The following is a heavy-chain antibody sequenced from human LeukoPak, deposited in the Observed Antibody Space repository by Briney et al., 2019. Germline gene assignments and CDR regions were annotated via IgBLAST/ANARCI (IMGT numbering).Heavy chain of an antibody. CDR2: IGSRRNII. CDR1: GFTFSSHE. Sequence: GGSLRLSCEVSGFTFSSHEMNWVRQAPGKGLEWVSYIGSRRNIIHYADSVKGRFIISRDNAKNLLFLQMNSLRGDDSAVYFCAREGRTGGRAFDFWGQGTMVTVSS. CDR3: AREGRTGGRAFDF. V-gene: IGHV3-48*03. D-gene: IGHD2-8*02. J-gene: IGHJ3*01.